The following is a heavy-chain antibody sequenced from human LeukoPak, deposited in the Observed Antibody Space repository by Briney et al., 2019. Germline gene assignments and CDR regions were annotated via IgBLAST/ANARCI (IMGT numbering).Heavy chain of an antibody. V-gene: IGHV4-34*01. CDR3: ARWGGGSWYLERDDY. D-gene: IGHD6-13*01. J-gene: IGHJ4*02. Sequence: SETLSLTCAVYGGSFSGYYWSWIRQPPEKGLEWIGEINHSGSTNYNLSLKSRVTISVDTSKNQFSLKLSSVTAADTAVYYRARWGGGSWYLERDDYWGQGTLVTVSS. CDR2: INHSGST. CDR1: GGSFSGYY.